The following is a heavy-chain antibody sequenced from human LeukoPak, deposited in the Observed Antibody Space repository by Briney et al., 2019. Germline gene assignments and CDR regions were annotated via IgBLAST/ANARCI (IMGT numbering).Heavy chain of an antibody. D-gene: IGHD5-18*01. CDR3: ANSGYSYEE. J-gene: IGHJ4*02. Sequence: PGGSLRLPCAASGFTFSSYWMSWVRQVPGKGLVWVSRINSDGSSTSYADSVKGRFTISRDNAKNTLYLQMNSLRAEDTAVYYCANSGYSYEEWGQGTLVTVSS. CDR2: INSDGSST. V-gene: IGHV3-74*01. CDR1: GFTFSSYW.